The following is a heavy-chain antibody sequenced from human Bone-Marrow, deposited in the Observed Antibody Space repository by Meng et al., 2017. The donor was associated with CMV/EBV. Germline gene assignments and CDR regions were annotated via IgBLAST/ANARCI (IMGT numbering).Heavy chain of an antibody. CDR1: GGSISRHY. V-gene: IGHV4-59*11. Sequence: SETLSLTCIVSGGSISRHYWTWIRQPPGKGLEYIGYIYYSGSTNYNPSLKSRVTISVDTSKNQFSLKLSAVTAADTAVYYYASLVMASWGYFDYWGQGTLVTVSS. CDR2: IYYSGST. D-gene: IGHD2-21*01. J-gene: IGHJ4*02. CDR3: ASLVMASWGYFDY.